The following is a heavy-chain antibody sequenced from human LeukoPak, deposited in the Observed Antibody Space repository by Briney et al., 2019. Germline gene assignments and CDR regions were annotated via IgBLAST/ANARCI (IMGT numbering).Heavy chain of an antibody. V-gene: IGHV3-15*07. Sequence: PGGSPRLSCAASGFTFSNAWVNWVRQAPGKGLEWVGRIKSKTDGGTTDYAAPVKGRFTISRDDSKNTLYLQMNSLKTEDTAVYYCTTDRYDILTGQYWGQGTLVTVSS. J-gene: IGHJ4*02. CDR2: IKSKTDGGTT. D-gene: IGHD3-9*01. CDR1: GFTFSNAW. CDR3: TTDRYDILTGQY.